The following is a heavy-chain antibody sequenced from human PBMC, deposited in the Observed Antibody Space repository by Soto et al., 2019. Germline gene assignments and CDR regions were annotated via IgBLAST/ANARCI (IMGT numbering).Heavy chain of an antibody. CDR2: INPNSGGT. D-gene: IGHD6-13*01. CDR3: ARVDQPDSRRWYAFDI. Sequence: ASVKVSCKASGYTFTGYYMHWVRQAPGQGLEWMGWINPNSGGTNYAQKFQGWVTMTRDTSISTAYMELSRLRSDDTAVYYCARVDQPDSRRWYAFDIWGQGTMVTVSS. J-gene: IGHJ3*02. CDR1: GYTFTGYY. V-gene: IGHV1-2*04.